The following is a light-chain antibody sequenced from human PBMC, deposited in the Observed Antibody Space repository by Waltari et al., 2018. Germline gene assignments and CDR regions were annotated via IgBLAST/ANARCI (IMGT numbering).Light chain of an antibody. CDR1: HCVSISD. Sequence: SSTAWHCVSISDLVGDEQKPGQGPRRRLEGASIRATGIPDSFSVSGDVTDFTLTISRLETEDFAVYYCQQFGSSRTFGGGTKVEIK. V-gene: IGKV3-20*01. CDR2: GAS. J-gene: IGKJ4*01. CDR3: QQFGSSRT.